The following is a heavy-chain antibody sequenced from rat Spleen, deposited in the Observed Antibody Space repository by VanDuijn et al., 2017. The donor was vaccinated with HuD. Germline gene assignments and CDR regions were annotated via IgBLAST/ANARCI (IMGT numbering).Heavy chain of an antibody. CDR3: TTVLQGHGFAY. V-gene: IGHV5-27*01. CDR1: GFTFSNYD. CDR2: ISPSGGST. Sequence: EVQLVESGGGLVQPGRSLKLSCAASGFTFSNYDMAWVRQAPTKGLEWVASISPSGGSTYYRDSVKGRFTISIHNTQNTLYLQMNSLRSEDTATYYCTTVLQGHGFAYWGQGTLVTVSS. D-gene: IGHD1-1*01. J-gene: IGHJ3*01.